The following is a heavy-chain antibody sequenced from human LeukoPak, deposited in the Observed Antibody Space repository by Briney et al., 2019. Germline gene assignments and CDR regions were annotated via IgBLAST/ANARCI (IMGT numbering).Heavy chain of an antibody. CDR3: AKAHCSSTSCSRADN. J-gene: IGHJ4*02. D-gene: IGHD2-2*01. Sequence: AGGSLRLSCAVSGFTVSSNYMSWVRQAPGKGLEWVSAIDGSGGTTFYADSVKGRVTISRVQSTNTVYLQMNSLRADDTAVYYCAKAHCSSTSCSRADNWGQGTLVTVSS. V-gene: IGHV3-23*01. CDR2: IDGSGGTT. CDR1: GFTVSSNY.